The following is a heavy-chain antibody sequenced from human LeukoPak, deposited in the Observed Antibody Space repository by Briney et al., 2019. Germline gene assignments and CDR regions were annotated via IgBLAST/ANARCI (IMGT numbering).Heavy chain of an antibody. CDR3: ARGGSSWNDRLDPDY. CDR2: INPSGCST. D-gene: IGHD1-1*01. V-gene: IGHV1-46*01. CDR1: GYTFTSYY. Sequence: ASVKVSCKASGYTFTSYYMHWVRQAPGQGLEWMGIINPSGCSTSYAQKFQGRVTMNRDTSTSTVYMELSSLRSEDTAVYYCARGGSSWNDRLDPDYWGQGTLVTVSS. J-gene: IGHJ4*02.